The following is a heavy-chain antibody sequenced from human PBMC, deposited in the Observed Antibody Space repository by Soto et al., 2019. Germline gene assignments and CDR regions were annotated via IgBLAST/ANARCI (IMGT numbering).Heavy chain of an antibody. D-gene: IGHD1-26*01. CDR3: AREVGQFDP. V-gene: IGHV6-1*01. J-gene: IGHJ5*02. Sequence: QVQVQQSGPGLVKPSQTLSLTCAISGDSVSSNSVAWNWIRQSPSRGLEWLGRTYYRSKWYNDYAVPVKSRISINPDTSKNQCSLHLNSVTPDDTAVYYCAREVGQFDPWGQGTLVTVSS. CDR1: GDSVSSNSVA. CDR2: TYYRSKWYN.